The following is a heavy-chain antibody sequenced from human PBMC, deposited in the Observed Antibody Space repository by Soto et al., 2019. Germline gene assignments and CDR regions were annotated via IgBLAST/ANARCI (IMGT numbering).Heavy chain of an antibody. CDR3: AKEGDIVVVPAAISYYYYGMDV. D-gene: IGHD2-2*01. V-gene: IGHV3-30*18. CDR1: GFTFSSYG. J-gene: IGHJ6*02. Sequence: QVQLVESGGGVVQPGRSLRLSCAASGFTFSSYGMHWVRQAPGKGLEWVAVISYDGSNKYYADSVKGRFTISRDNSKNTLYLQMNSLRAEDTVVYYCAKEGDIVVVPAAISYYYYGMDVWGQGTTVTVSS. CDR2: ISYDGSNK.